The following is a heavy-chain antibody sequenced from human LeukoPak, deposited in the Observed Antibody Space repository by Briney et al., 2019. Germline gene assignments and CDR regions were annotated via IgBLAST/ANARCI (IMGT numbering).Heavy chain of an antibody. D-gene: IGHD5-18*01. J-gene: IGHJ4*02. V-gene: IGHV4-4*07. CDR3: ARGVLGGYSYGHFDY. Sequence: PSETLSLTCTVSGGSVSSYYWSWIRQPPGKGLEWIGRIYGSGSTTYNPSLKSRVTMSLDMSKNQFFLKLSSVTAADTAVYYCARGVLGGYSYGHFDYWGQGTLVTVSS. CDR1: GGSVSSYY. CDR2: IYGSGST.